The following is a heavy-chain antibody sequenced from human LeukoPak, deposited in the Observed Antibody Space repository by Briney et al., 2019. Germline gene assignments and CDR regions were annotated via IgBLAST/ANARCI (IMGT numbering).Heavy chain of an antibody. J-gene: IGHJ4*02. CDR3: ARVDDCGGDCYSDY. CDR2: IYSGGST. D-gene: IGHD2-21*02. Sequence: PGGSLRLSCAASGFTVSSNYMSWVRQAPGKGLEWVSVIYSGGSTYYADSVKGRFTISRHNSKNTLYLQMNSLRAEDTAVYYCARVDDCGGDCYSDYWGQGTLVTVSS. V-gene: IGHV3-53*04. CDR1: GFTVSSNY.